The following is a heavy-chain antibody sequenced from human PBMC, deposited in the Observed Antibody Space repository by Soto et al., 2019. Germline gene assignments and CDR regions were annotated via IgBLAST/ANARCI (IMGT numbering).Heavy chain of an antibody. V-gene: IGHV4-39*01. J-gene: IGHJ4*02. CDR3: ARLRGYGDYYFDS. CDR2: MYYSGST. D-gene: IGHD4-17*01. Sequence: QVQLQESGPGLVKPSETLSLTCTVSGGSISISRHYWVWIRQPPGKGLEWIGSMYYSGSTYYNPSLESRGTISVDTSKNLFSLRLSSVTAADTAVYSCARLRGYGDYYFDSWVQGILVTVSS. CDR1: GGSISISRHY.